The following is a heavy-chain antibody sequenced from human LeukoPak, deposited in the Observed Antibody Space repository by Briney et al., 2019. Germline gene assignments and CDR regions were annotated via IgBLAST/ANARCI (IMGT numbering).Heavy chain of an antibody. Sequence: GAPVKVSCKASGGTFSSYAISWVRQAPGQGVEWMGWINPNSGGTNYAQKFQGRVTMTRDTSISTAYMELSRLRSDDTAVYYCATCRVAVAGTPWFDPWGQGTLVTVSS. J-gene: IGHJ5*02. CDR2: INPNSGGT. V-gene: IGHV1-2*02. CDR1: GGTFSSYA. D-gene: IGHD6-19*01. CDR3: ATCRVAVAGTPWFDP.